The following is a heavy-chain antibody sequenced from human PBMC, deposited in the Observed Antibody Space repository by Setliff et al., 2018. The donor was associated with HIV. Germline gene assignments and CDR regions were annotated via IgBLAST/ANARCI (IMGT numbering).Heavy chain of an antibody. D-gene: IGHD2-21*02. J-gene: IGHJ4*02. Sequence: SETLSLTCSVSGDSINSRPYYYGWLRQPPGKGLEWIGNVFYSGSTYYNPSLKSRVSTSIDTSRNQFSLKLTPVTAADTAVYFWARFPTVVTAPGFWGRGTLVTVSS. CDR1: GDSINSRPYY. V-gene: IGHV4-39*01. CDR3: ARFPTVVTAPGF. CDR2: VFYSGST.